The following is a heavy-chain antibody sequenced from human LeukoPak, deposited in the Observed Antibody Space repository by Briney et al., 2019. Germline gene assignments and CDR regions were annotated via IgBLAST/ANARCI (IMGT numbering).Heavy chain of an antibody. Sequence: GGSLRLSCAASGFTVSTNYLSWVRQAPGKGLEWVSVIYSGGSTFYADSVKGRFTISRDNSKNTLYLQMNSLRAEDTAVYYCARVQGETLPTNAFDIWGQGTVVTVSS. D-gene: IGHD5-12*01. CDR2: IYSGGST. V-gene: IGHV3-66*01. J-gene: IGHJ3*02. CDR3: ARVQGETLPTNAFDI. CDR1: GFTVSTNY.